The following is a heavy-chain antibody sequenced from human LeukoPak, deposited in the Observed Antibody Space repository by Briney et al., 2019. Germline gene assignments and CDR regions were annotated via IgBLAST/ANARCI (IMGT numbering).Heavy chain of an antibody. V-gene: IGHV3-21*01. J-gene: IGHJ6*02. CDR2: ISSSSSYI. CDR3: ARDEGSSSGWYYYYYGMDV. D-gene: IGHD6-19*01. Sequence: GGSLRLSCAASGFTFSSYSMNWVRQAPGKGLEWVSSISSSSSYIYYADSVKGRFTISRDNAKNSLYLQMNSLRAEDTAVYYCARDEGSSSGWYYYYYGMDVWGQGTTVTVSS. CDR1: GFTFSSYS.